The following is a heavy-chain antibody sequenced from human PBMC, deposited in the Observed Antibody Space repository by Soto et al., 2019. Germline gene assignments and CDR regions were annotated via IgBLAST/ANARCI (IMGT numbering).Heavy chain of an antibody. CDR2: IDHSGST. CDR3: ARGSRFQSVGGVVTFYYYYYMDV. CDR1: GGSFSGYY. V-gene: IGHV4-34*01. Sequence: SETLSLTCAVYGGSFSGYYWSWIRQPPGKEQERIGEIDHSGSTNYNPSLKSRVTISVDTSKNQFSLKLSSVTAADTAVYYCARGSRFQSVGGVVTFYYYYYMDVWGKGTTVTVSS. D-gene: IGHD3-3*01. J-gene: IGHJ6*03.